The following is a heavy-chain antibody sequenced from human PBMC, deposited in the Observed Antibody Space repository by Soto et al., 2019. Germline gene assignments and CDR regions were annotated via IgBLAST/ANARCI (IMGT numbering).Heavy chain of an antibody. Sequence: QLVETGGGLIQPGTSLTLSCAASGFSVSRNYMTWVRQAPGQGLEWVSFVYSGGATFYAGSVKGRFILSRDDSQNTMYLQMNNLRAEDKAVYYCARVPGRLWGRGTLVTVAS. CDR1: GFSVSRNY. D-gene: IGHD3-10*01. CDR2: VYSGGAT. J-gene: IGHJ4*02. CDR3: ARVPGRL. V-gene: IGHV3-53*02.